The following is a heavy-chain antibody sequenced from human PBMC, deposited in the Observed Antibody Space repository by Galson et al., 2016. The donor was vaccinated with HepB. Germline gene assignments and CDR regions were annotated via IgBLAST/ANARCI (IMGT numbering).Heavy chain of an antibody. J-gene: IGHJ4*02. V-gene: IGHV5-51*01. Sequence: QSGAEVKKPGESLKISCKGSGYIFNSYWIGWVRQMPGKGLEWMGIIFPRDFETRYSPSFQGRVTISADMSLSTAYLQWNSLKASDTAIYYCARQGDDYGLAYWGQGALVTVSS. CDR2: IFPRDFET. D-gene: IGHD4-17*01. CDR1: GYIFNSYW. CDR3: ARQGDDYGLAY.